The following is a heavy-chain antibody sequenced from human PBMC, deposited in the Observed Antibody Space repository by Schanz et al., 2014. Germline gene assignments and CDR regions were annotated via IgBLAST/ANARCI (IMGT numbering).Heavy chain of an antibody. J-gene: IGHJ5*02. CDR2: IGGDASRT. CDR1: GFTFITFA. Sequence: EVHLVESGGGLVQPGGSLRLSCAASGFTFITFAMSWVRQAPGKGPEWVSAIGGDASRTYYADSVKGRFTISRDNSKSPLYLKRNSLRADDTAVYYWARAPPLVRGIAGWFGPWGQGSLVTVSS. CDR3: ARAPPLVRGIAGWFGP. D-gene: IGHD3-10*01. V-gene: IGHV3-23*04.